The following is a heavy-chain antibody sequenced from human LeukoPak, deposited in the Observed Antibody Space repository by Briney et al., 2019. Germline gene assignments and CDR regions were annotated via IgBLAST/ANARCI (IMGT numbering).Heavy chain of an antibody. CDR3: ARGVDYDFWSGYYDGYYYYGMDV. D-gene: IGHD3-3*01. Sequence: ASVKVSCKASGYPFSSHDINWVRQATGQGLEWMGWMNPNSGNTGYAQKFQGRVTMTRNTSISTAYMELSSLRSEDTAVYYCARGVDYDFWSGYYDGYYYYGMDVWGQGTTVTVSS. V-gene: IGHV1-8*02. J-gene: IGHJ6*02. CDR2: MNPNSGNT. CDR1: GYPFSSHD.